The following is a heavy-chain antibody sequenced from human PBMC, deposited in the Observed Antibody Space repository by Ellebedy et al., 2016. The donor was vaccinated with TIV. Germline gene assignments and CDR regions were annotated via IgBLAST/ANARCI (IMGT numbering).Heavy chain of an antibody. CDR1: GGSISSYY. V-gene: IGHV4-59*01. J-gene: IGHJ4*02. CDR3: ARGQRSECSGGSCYWANDY. Sequence: SETLSLTCTVSGGSISSYYWSWIRQPPGKGLEWIGYIYYSGSTNYNPSLKSRVTISVDTSKNQFSLKLSSVTAADTAVYYCARGQRSECSGGSCYWANDYWGQGTLVTVSS. CDR2: IYYSGST. D-gene: IGHD2-15*01.